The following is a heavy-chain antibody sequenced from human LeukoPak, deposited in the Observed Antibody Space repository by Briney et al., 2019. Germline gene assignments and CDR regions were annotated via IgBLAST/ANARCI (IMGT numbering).Heavy chain of an antibody. CDR1: GFTFSSYS. J-gene: IGHJ4*02. Sequence: KPGGSLRLSCAASGFTFSSYSMSWVRQAPGKGLEWVSSISSSSSYIYYADSVKGRFTISRDNDKNSLYLQMNSLRAEDTAVYYCARDPEAYDYVWGSYRYYDYWGQGTLVTVSS. CDR3: ARDPEAYDYVWGSYRYYDY. CDR2: ISSSSSYI. D-gene: IGHD3-16*02. V-gene: IGHV3-21*01.